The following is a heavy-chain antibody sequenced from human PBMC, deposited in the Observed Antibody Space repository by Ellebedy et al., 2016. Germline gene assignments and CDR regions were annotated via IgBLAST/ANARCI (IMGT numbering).Heavy chain of an antibody. J-gene: IGHJ6*02. CDR2: ISAGSDTT. CDR3: ARDSLVFGVVGPYYYGMDV. CDR1: ELNLGNYF. Sequence: GGSLRLSXTASELNLGNYFMSWVRQAPGKGLEWVSTISAGSDTTRLADSVKGRFLISRDNSKNTLYLQMNSLRAEETAVYYCARDSLVFGVVGPYYYGMDVWGQGTTVTVSS. D-gene: IGHD3-3*01. V-gene: IGHV3-23*01.